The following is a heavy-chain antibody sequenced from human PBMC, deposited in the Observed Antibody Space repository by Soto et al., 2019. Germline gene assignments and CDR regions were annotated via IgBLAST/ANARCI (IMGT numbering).Heavy chain of an antibody. CDR1: GYTFLNYG. J-gene: IGHJ2*01. V-gene: IGHV1-3*01. CDR2: INAGNGNT. D-gene: IGHD6-19*01. CDR3: ARSGYSSGWYHWYFDF. Sequence: ASVKVSCKASGYTFLNYGIHWVRQAPGQRLEWMGWINAGNGNTKYSQKFQDRVTITRDTSATTAYMELSSLRSEDTSVFYCARSGYSSGWYHWYFDFWGRGTLVTVSS.